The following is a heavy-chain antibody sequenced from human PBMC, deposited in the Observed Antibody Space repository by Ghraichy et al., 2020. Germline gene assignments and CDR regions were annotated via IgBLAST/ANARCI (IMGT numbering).Heavy chain of an antibody. J-gene: IGHJ4*02. CDR1: DGSFNDYY. CDR2: INHIGST. Sequence: GSLRLSCAVYDGSFNDYYWSWIRQPPGAGLEWIGAINHIGSTNYNPSLESRVTISVDTSNNQFSLNLSSVTAADTAVYYCSRGKDYVWGTYHLARYYFDYWGQGTLVTVSS. V-gene: IGHV4-34*01. D-gene: IGHD3-16*02. CDR3: SRGKDYVWGTYHLARYYFDY.